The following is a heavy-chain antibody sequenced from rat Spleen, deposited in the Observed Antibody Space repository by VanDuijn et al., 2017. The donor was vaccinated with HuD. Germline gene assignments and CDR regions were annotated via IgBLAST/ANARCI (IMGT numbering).Heavy chain of an antibody. V-gene: IGHV2-6*01. Sequence: QVQLKESGPGLVQPSQTLSLTCTVSGFSLASFHVSWVRQPPGEGLEWIAAISSGGDTYYNSALRSRLSISRDTSKSQVFLKMNSLQTEDTATYFCIRESLPGYNSHWFVYWGQGTLVTVSS. D-gene: IGHD1-4*01. J-gene: IGHJ3*01. CDR2: ISSGGDT. CDR1: GFSLASFH. CDR3: IRESLPGYNSHWFVY.